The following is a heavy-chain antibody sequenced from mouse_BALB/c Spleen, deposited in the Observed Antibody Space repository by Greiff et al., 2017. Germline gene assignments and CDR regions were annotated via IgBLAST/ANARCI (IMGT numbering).Heavy chain of an antibody. D-gene: IGHD1-1*01. CDR3: ARKGYYGSSYWYFDV. V-gene: IGHV3-2*02. Sequence: EVQLVESGPGLVKPSQSLSLTCTVTGYSITSDYAWNWIRQFPGNQLEWMGYISYSGSTSYNPSLKSRISITRDTSKNQFFLQLNSVTTEDTATYYCARKGYYGSSYWYFDVWGAGTTVTVSS. CDR2: ISYSGST. J-gene: IGHJ1*01. CDR1: GYSITSDYA.